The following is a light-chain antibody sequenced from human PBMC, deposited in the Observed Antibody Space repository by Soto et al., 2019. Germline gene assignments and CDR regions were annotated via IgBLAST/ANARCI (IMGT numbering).Light chain of an antibody. CDR3: QQYGNAPIT. CDR2: GAS. J-gene: IGKJ5*01. V-gene: IGKV3-20*01. CDR1: QSVSSSY. Sequence: ESVLTPSAATLSLSQGDRTTLACMASQSVSSSYLAWYQQKPGQAPRLLIYGASSRATGIPDRFSGSGSGTDFTLSISRLEVEDFAVYNCQQYGNAPITFGQGSRLEIK.